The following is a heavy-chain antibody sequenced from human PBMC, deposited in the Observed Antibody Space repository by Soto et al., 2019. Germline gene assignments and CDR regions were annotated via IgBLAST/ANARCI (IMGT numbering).Heavy chain of an antibody. D-gene: IGHD5-18*01. CDR3: ARAGYSYGFRDWYFDL. V-gene: IGHV6-1*01. J-gene: IGHJ2*01. CDR2: TYYRSKWYN. Sequence: SQTLSLTGAISGDSVSSNSASWNWIRQSPSRGLEWLGRTYYRSKWYNDYAVSVKSRITINPDTSKNQFSLQLNSVTPEDTAVYYCARAGYSYGFRDWYFDLWGRGTLVTVSS. CDR1: GDSVSSNSAS.